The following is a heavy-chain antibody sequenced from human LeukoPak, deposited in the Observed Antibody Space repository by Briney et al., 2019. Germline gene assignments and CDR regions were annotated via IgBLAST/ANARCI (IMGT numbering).Heavy chain of an antibody. CDR3: ARELEENTAIDY. J-gene: IGHJ4*02. Sequence: PSQTLSLTCTVSGGSISSGDYYWSWIRQPPGKGLEWIGSIYFSGSTYYNPSLKSRVTISVDTSKNQFSLKLSSVTAADTAVYYCARELEENTAIDYWGQGTLVTVSS. CDR1: GGSISSGDYY. D-gene: IGHD5-18*01. CDR2: IYFSGST. V-gene: IGHV4-30-4*01.